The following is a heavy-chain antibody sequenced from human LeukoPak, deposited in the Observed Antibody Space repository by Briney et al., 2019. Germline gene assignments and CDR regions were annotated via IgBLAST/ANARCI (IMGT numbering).Heavy chain of an antibody. CDR3: AELGITMIGGV. CDR2: ISWNSGSI. Sequence: GRSLRLSCAASGFTFDDYAMHWVRQAPGKGLEWVSGISWNSGSIGYADSVKGRFTISRDNAKNSLYLQMNSLRAEDTAVYYCAELGITMIGGVWGKGTTVTISS. D-gene: IGHD3-10*02. J-gene: IGHJ6*04. CDR1: GFTFDDYA. V-gene: IGHV3-9*01.